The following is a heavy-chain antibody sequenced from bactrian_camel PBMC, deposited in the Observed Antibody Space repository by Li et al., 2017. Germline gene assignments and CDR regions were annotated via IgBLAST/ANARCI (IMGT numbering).Heavy chain of an antibody. CDR3: AADLRLGCYSCSWSQSSYSY. D-gene: IGHD1*01. CDR2: IDTRDRI. V-gene: IGHV3S53*01. J-gene: IGHJ4*01. CDR1: GMRDSKFC. Sequence: QLVESGGGSVQAGGSLRLSCAVTGMRDSKFCMAWFRQAPGEEREEREAVAVIDTRDRISYADSVKGRFTISVDDAKSTLLLQMNSLKPEDTGIYYCAADLRLGCYSCSWSQSSYSYWGQGTQVTVS.